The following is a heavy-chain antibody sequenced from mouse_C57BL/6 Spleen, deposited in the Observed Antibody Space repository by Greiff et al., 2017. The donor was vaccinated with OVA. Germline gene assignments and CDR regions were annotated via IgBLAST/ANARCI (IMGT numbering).Heavy chain of an antibody. Sequence: VQLQQSGPELVKPGASVKISCKASGYSFTGYYMNWVKQSPEKSLEWIGEINPSTGGTTYNQKFKAKATLTVDKSSSTAYMQLKSLTSEDSAVYYSARDGDYYGSTLAYWGQGTLVTVSA. CDR1: GYSFTGYY. V-gene: IGHV1-42*01. CDR2: INPSTGGT. J-gene: IGHJ3*01. CDR3: ARDGDYYGSTLAY. D-gene: IGHD1-1*01.